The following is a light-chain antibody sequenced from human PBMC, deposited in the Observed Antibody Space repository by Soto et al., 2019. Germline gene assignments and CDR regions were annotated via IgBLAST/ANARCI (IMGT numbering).Light chain of an antibody. Sequence: QSALTQPASVSGSPGQSITISCTGTSSDVGAYNYVSWYQQHPGKAPKIMIYEVSNRPSGVSNRDSGSKSGNTASLTISGLKAEDEADSDCSSDRSSSTQGFGGGPKRTVL. CDR3: SSDRSSSTQG. J-gene: IGLJ2*01. CDR1: SSDVGAYNY. CDR2: EVS. V-gene: IGLV2-14*01.